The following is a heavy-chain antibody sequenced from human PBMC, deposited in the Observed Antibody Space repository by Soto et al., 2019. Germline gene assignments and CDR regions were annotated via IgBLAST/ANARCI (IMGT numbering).Heavy chain of an antibody. CDR2: LSAYNANT. CDR3: VKSGGEAELLILDY. V-gene: IGHV1-18*04. J-gene: IGHJ4*02. CDR1: GYTFSNYG. D-gene: IGHD1-26*01. Sequence: QVQLVQSGVELKKPGASVRVSCQASGYTFSNYGITWVRQAPGKGLEWVGWLSAYNANTKYAQKLQGRVTMTTDTSTNTVYMELRNLRSYDTAVYYCVKSGGEAELLILDYWGQGTRVTVSS.